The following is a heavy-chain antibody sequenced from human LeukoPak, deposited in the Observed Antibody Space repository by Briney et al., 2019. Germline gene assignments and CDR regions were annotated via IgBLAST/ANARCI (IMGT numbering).Heavy chain of an antibody. CDR2: IYYSGST. D-gene: IGHD4-17*01. CDR1: GGSISSYY. J-gene: IGHJ4*02. Sequence: PSETLSLXCTVSGGSISSYYWRWIRPPPGKGLEWIGYIYYSGSTNYNPSLKSRVTISVDTSKNQFSLKLSSVTAADTAVYYCASLDYGDYYFDYWGQGTLVTVSS. CDR3: ASLDYGDYYFDY. V-gene: IGHV4-59*01.